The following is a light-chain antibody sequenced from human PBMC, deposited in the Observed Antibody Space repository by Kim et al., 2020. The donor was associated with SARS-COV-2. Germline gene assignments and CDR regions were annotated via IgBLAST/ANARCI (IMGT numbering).Light chain of an antibody. V-gene: IGLV3-1*01. CDR3: QAWDSSTWV. CDR2: QDI. CDR1: KLGDKY. J-gene: IGLJ3*02. Sequence: SVSPGQPASITCSGDKLGDKYACWYQQKPGQSPVLVIYQDIRRPSGIPERFSGSNSGNTATLTISGTQAMDEADYYCQAWDSSTWVFGGGTQLTVL.